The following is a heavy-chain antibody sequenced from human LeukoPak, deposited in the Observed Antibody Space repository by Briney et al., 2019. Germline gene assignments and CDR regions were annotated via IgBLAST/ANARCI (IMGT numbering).Heavy chain of an antibody. CDR2: ISGGGGST. J-gene: IGHJ4*02. Sequence: PGGSLRLSCAASGFTYSTYSMNWVRQAPGKGLEWVSAISGGGGSTHYADSVKGRFSISRDNSKNTLYLQMNSLRAEDTALYYCARVIFLNSYFDYWGQGTLVTVSS. CDR3: ARVIFLNSYFDY. CDR1: GFTYSTYS. V-gene: IGHV3-23*01. D-gene: IGHD3-3*01.